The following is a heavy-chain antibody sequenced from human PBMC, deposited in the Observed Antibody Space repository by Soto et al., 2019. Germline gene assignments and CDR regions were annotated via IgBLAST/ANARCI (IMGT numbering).Heavy chain of an antibody. V-gene: IGHV3-74*01. CDR3: AKGLAYASGAYGFDH. CDR1: GFTLSNHW. D-gene: IGHD3-10*01. CDR2: ISSDGSNT. J-gene: IGHJ4*02. Sequence: EVQLVESGGGLVQPGGSLRVSCGGSGFTLSNHWMHWVRQAPGKGLMWVSRISSDGSNTNYADSVKGRFTVSRDNTKNTLFLHMDSLRVEDTAVYYCAKGLAYASGAYGFDHWGQGTLVTVSS.